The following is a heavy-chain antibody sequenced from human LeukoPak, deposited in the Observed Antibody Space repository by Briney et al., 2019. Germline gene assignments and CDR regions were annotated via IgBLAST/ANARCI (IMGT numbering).Heavy chain of an antibody. CDR3: ARDRVKSNAFDI. Sequence: GGSLRLSCAASGFTVSSNYMSWVRQAPGKGLEWVSVIYSGGSTYYADSVKGRFSISRDNSKNTLYLQMNSLRAEDTAVYYCARDRVKSNAFDIWGQATMVTVSS. CDR2: IYSGGST. CDR1: GFTVSSNY. V-gene: IGHV3-66*01. J-gene: IGHJ3*02.